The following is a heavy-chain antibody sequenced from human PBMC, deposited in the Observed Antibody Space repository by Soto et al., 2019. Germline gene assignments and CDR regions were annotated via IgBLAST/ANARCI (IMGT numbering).Heavy chain of an antibody. CDR1: GGFVSSGSYY. CDR3: ARVERGTATTVVDAFDI. J-gene: IGHJ3*02. CDR2: MSHSGGT. V-gene: IGHV4-61*01. Sequence: SETLSLTCAVYGGFVSSGSYYWSWIRQPPGKGLEWIGEMSHSGGTHFNPSLKSRVTISVDTSKNQFSMKMSSVTAADTALYYCARVERGTATTVVDAFDIWGPGTMVTVSS. D-gene: IGHD1-1*01.